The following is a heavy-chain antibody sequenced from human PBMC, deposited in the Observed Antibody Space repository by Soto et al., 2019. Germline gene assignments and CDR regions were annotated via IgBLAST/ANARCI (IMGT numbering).Heavy chain of an antibody. D-gene: IGHD6-13*01. CDR1: GFTFSTYS. CDR2: TSSSGTYI. Sequence: EVQLVASGGGLVKPGGSLRLSCAASGFTFSTYSMNWVRQAPGKGLEWVSSTSSSGTYIYYADSVKGRFTISRENAKNSLYRQMNGLRAEDTAVYYCARDAIAAAGGYFDYWGQGPLVTVSS. V-gene: IGHV3-21*01. CDR3: ARDAIAAAGGYFDY. J-gene: IGHJ4*02.